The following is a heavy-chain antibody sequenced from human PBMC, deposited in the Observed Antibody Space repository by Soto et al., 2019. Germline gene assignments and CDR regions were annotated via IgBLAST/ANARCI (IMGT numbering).Heavy chain of an antibody. CDR1: GFTFIDFW. CDR2: IRGDGSEK. V-gene: IGHV3-7*01. Sequence: GGSLRLSCEASGFTFIDFWIICVRQSPGKGLEWVANIRGDGSEKRYVDSVRGRFTISRDNAKNSVYLQMNSLRGDDTALYYCGRDEVRNGVGVWGQGTTVTVSS. J-gene: IGHJ6*02. CDR3: GRDEVRNGVGV.